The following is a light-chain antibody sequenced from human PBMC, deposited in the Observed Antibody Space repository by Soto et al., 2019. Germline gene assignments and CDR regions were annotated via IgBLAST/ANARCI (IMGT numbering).Light chain of an antibody. CDR3: QTWGSDIYVV. CDR1: SGHSTYT. CDR2: LNSDGSH. V-gene: IGLV4-69*01. Sequence: QAVVTQSPSASASLGASVKLTCTLNSGHSTYTIAWHQQQPERGPRYLMKLNSDGSHSKGDGIPDRFSGSSSGAERYLTISSLQSEDEADYYCQTWGSDIYVVFGGGTKLTVL. J-gene: IGLJ2*01.